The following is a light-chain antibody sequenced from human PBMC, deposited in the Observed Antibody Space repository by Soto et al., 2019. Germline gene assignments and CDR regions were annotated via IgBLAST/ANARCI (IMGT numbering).Light chain of an antibody. V-gene: IGLV2-14*03. J-gene: IGLJ2*01. CDR1: TSDIGSQNY. CDR3: TSYGDNRVL. CDR2: DVG. Sequence: QSALTQPASVSGSPGQSITISCTGSTSDIGSQNYVSWYQHVPGKAPRLLMSDVGRRPSGVSSRFSGSKSANTASLTISGLRPEDEADYYCTSYGDNRVLFGGGTKVTVL.